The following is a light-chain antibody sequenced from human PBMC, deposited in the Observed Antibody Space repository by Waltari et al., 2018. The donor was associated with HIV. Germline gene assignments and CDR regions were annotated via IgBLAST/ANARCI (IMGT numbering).Light chain of an antibody. CDR1: SSDISAYNS. CDR3: SSYTTTATLV. Sequence: QSALTQPASVSGSPGQSITIFCIGTSSDISAYNSVAWYQQHPGKAPNLIFYGVSNRPSDVSARFSGSKSGNTASLTISGLQDDDESDYYCSSYTTTATLVFGTGTKVTVL. CDR2: GVS. J-gene: IGLJ1*01. V-gene: IGLV2-14*03.